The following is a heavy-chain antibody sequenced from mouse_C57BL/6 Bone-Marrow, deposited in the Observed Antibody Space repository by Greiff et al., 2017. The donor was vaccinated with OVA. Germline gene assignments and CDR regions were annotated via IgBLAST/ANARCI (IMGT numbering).Heavy chain of an antibody. D-gene: IGHD2-3*01. CDR3: ASLDGYYLDY. Sequence: EVKLMESGGDLVKPGGSLKLSCAASGFTFSSYGMSWVRQTPDERLEWVATISSGGSYTYYPDSVKGRFTISRDNAKNTLYLQMSSLKSEDTAMYYCASLDGYYLDYWGQGTTLTVSS. J-gene: IGHJ2*01. V-gene: IGHV5-6*01. CDR2: ISSGGSYT. CDR1: GFTFSSYG.